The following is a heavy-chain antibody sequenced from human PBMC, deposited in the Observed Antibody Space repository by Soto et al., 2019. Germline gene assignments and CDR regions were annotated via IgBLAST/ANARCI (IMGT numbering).Heavy chain of an antibody. J-gene: IGHJ6*02. CDR3: ARRYCSSASCPRNYYGMDV. D-gene: IGHD2-2*01. V-gene: IGHV5-10-1*01. CDR1: GYNFASYW. CDR2: IDRIDSYT. Sequence: GESLKISCQGSGYNFASYWISWVRQMPGKGLEWMGRIDRIDSYTNYSPSFQGHVTISADKSISTAYLQWSSLKASDTAMYYCARRYCSSASCPRNYYGMDVWGQGTTVTVSS.